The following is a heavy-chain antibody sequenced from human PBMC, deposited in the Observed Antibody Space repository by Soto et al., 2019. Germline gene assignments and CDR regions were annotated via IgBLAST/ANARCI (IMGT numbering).Heavy chain of an antibody. CDR3: ARDGTTTAAAGFDY. CDR1: GFTFSSFA. J-gene: IGHJ4*02. Sequence: QVQLVESGGGVVQPGRSLRLSCAASGFTFSSFAMHWVRQAPGKGLEWVAVISYDGSNKYYADSVKGRFTISRDNSKNTLYLQMNSLRGEDTAMYYCARDGTTTAAAGFDYWGQGTLVTVSS. V-gene: IGHV3-30-3*01. D-gene: IGHD6-13*01. CDR2: ISYDGSNK.